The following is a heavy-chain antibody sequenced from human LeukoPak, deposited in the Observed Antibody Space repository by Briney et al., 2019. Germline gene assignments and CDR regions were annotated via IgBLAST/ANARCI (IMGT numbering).Heavy chain of an antibody. CDR1: GYPFTAYY. CDR2: IHHNTGDA. D-gene: IGHD6-19*01. J-gene: IGHJ5*02. Sequence: ASVRVSCKTSGYPFTAYYLHWVRQAPGQGLEYMGHIHHNTGDARYPQKFQGRVTMTRDTSINTVYMELHRLISDDTALYYCARDMETGWSFDLWGQGTLVTVSS. CDR3: ARDMETGWSFDL. V-gene: IGHV1-2*06.